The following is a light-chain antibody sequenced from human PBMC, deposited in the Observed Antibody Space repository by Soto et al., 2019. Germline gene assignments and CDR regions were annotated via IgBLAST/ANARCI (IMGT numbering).Light chain of an antibody. CDR3: QQSYGPPFT. V-gene: IGKV4-1*01. CDR1: QSVLYSGNNRNY. CDR2: WAS. Sequence: DIVMTQSPDSLAVSLGERATINCKSSQSVLYSGNNRNYLAWYQQKSGQPPKLLIHWASSRQSGVPDRFSGSGSGTDFTLTISSLQAQDVEVYYCQQSYGPPFTFGRGTKVDI. J-gene: IGKJ3*01.